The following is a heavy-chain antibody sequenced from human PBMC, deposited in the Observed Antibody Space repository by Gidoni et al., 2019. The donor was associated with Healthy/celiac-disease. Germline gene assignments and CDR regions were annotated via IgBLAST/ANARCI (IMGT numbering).Heavy chain of an antibody. CDR3: ARDPRSRLRTFDI. V-gene: IGHV3-48*03. J-gene: IGHJ3*02. CDR1: GFTFSSYE. Sequence: EVQLVESGGGLVQPGGSLRLSCAASGFTFSSYEMNWVHQAPGKGLEWVSDISSSGSTIYYADSVKGRFTISRDNAKNSLYLQMNSLRAEDTAVYYCARDPRSRLRTFDIWGQGTMVTVSS. D-gene: IGHD2-2*01. CDR2: ISSSGSTI.